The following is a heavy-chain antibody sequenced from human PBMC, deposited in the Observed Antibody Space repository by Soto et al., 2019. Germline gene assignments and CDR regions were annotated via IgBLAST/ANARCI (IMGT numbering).Heavy chain of an antibody. CDR3: AKDPVGSRWYNYYYGMDV. D-gene: IGHD6-13*01. CDR2: ISGSGGST. Sequence: PGGSLRLSCAASGFTFSSYAMSWVRQAPGKGLEWVSAISGSGGSTYYADSVKGRFTISRDNSKNTLYLQMNSLRAEDTAVYYCAKDPVGSRWYNYYYGMDVWGQGTTVTVSS. J-gene: IGHJ6*02. CDR1: GFTFSSYA. V-gene: IGHV3-23*01.